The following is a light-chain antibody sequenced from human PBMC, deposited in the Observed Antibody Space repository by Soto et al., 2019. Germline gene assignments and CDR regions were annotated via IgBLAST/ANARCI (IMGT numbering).Light chain of an antibody. J-gene: IGKJ1*01. CDR1: QSISSW. CDR2: NAS. Sequence: DIQMTQSPSTLSASVGDRVTITCRASQSISSWLAWYQQKPRKAPKLLIYNASSLESGVPSRFSGSGSGTEFTLTISRLQPDDFATYYCQHYNSYWTFGQGTKVEIK. CDR3: QHYNSYWT. V-gene: IGKV1-5*03.